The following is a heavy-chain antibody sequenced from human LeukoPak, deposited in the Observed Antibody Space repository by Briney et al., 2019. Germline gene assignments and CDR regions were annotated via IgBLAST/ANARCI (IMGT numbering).Heavy chain of an antibody. V-gene: IGHV3-7*01. D-gene: IGHD3-10*02. CDR2: VRQDGGEG. Sequence: GGSLRLSCAASGFTFNSYWMTWVRQAPGRGLEWVANVRQDGGEGHYVDSVKGRFTVSRDNAENSLYLQLNSLRIEDTAVYYCVTRLCSISACRASSYLSFDVWGKGTTVTVSS. CDR3: VTRLCSISACRASSYLSFDV. J-gene: IGHJ6*04. CDR1: GFTFNSYW.